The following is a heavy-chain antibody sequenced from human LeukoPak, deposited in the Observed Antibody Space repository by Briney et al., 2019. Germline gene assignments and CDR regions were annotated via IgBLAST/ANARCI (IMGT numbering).Heavy chain of an antibody. CDR3: ARNVGWYSHDS. CDR1: GDSLSSHY. V-gene: IGHV4-59*08. CDR2: IYGSGST. D-gene: IGHD6-19*01. J-gene: IGHJ4*02. Sequence: PSETLSLTCTVSGDSLSSHYWSWIRQPPGWGLEWIRYIYGSGSTHYDPSLRSRVTISEDTSKNQFSLKLTSVTAADTAVYYCARNVGWYSHDSWGQGTLVTVSS.